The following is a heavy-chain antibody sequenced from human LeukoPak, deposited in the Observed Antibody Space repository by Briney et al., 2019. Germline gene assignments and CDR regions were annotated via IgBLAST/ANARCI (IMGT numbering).Heavy chain of an antibody. J-gene: IGHJ5*02. D-gene: IGHD4-23*01. CDR3: ARPTYGGKGRLWFDP. CDR1: GGSISSYY. Sequence: PSETLSLTCTVSGGSISSYYWSWIRQPPGKGLEWIGYIYYSGSTNYNPSLKSRVNISVDTSKNQFSLKLSSVTAAHTAVYYCARPTYGGKGRLWFDPWGQGTLVTVSS. CDR2: IYYSGST. V-gene: IGHV4-59*08.